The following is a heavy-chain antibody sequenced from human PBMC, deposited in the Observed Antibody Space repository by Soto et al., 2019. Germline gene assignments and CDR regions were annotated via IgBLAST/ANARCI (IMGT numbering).Heavy chain of an antibody. CDR1: GGCFSGYY. CDR2: INHSGST. CDR3: AREILTGYYPAGWFDP. J-gene: IGHJ5*02. D-gene: IGHD3-9*01. V-gene: IGHV4-34*01. Sequence: SETLSLTCAVYGGCFSGYYWSWIRQPPGKGLEWIGEINHSGSTNYNPSLKSRVTISVDTSKNQFSLKLSSVTAADTAVYYCAREILTGYYPAGWFDPWGQGTLVTVSS.